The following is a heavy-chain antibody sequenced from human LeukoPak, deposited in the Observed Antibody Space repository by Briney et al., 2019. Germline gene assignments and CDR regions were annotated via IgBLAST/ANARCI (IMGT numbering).Heavy chain of an antibody. Sequence: GRSLRLSCAASGFTFSSYSMNWARHAPGKGLEWVSPISSSSSYIYYADSVKGRFTISRDNAKNSLYLQMNSLRAEDTAVYYCAREPDYYDSSGYGPWGQGTLVTVSS. J-gene: IGHJ5*02. CDR1: GFTFSSYS. CDR3: AREPDYYDSSGYGP. CDR2: ISSSSSYI. D-gene: IGHD3-22*01. V-gene: IGHV3-21*01.